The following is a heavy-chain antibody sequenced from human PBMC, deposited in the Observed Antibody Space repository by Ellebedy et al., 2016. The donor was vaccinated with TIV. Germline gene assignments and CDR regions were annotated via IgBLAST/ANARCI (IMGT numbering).Heavy chain of an antibody. CDR3: ARDEGGSPDDAFDI. V-gene: IGHV3-11*01. CDR2: ISSSGSTI. D-gene: IGHD1-26*01. CDR1: GFTFSDYY. J-gene: IGHJ3*02. Sequence: GESLKISXAASGFTFSDYYMSWIRQAPGKGLEWVSYISSSGSTIYYADSVKGRFTISRDNAKNSLYLQMNSLRAEDTAVYYCARDEGGSPDDAFDIWGQGTMVTVSS.